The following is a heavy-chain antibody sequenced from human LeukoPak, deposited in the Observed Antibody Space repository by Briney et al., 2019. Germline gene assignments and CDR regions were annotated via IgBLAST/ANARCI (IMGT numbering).Heavy chain of an antibody. V-gene: IGHV3-21*01. CDR3: ARDVREQLPPRWSYYYYMDV. CDR1: AFTFSSYS. Sequence: PGGSLRLSCAASAFTFSSYSMNWVRQAPGKGLEWVSSISSSGSYIYYADSVKGRFTISRDNAKNSLYLQMNSLRAEDTAVYYCARDVREQLPPRWSYYYYMDVWGKGTTVTISS. CDR2: ISSSGSYI. J-gene: IGHJ6*03. D-gene: IGHD6-13*01.